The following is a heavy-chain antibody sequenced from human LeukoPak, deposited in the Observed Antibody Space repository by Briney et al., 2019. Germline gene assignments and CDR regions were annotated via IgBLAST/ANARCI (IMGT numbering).Heavy chain of an antibody. CDR2: IYYSGST. CDR3: ASGHHYDFWSGYYTPVPYYGMDV. Sequence: SETLSLTCTVSGGSISSGDYYWSWIRQPPGKGLEWIGYIYYSGSTYYNPSLKSRVIISVDTSKNQFSLKLSSVTAADTAVYYCASGHHYDFWSGYYTPVPYYGMDVWGQGTTVTVSS. CDR1: GGSISSGDYY. D-gene: IGHD3-3*01. J-gene: IGHJ6*02. V-gene: IGHV4-30-4*01.